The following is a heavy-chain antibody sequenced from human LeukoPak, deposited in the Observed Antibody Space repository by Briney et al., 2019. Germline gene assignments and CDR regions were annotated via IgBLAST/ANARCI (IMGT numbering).Heavy chain of an antibody. V-gene: IGHV4-34*01. CDR3: ARGTNDYYYMDV. CDR2: INHSGST. Sequence: PSETLSLTCAVYGGSFSGYYWSWIRQPPGKGLEWIGEINHSGSTNYNPSLKSRVTISVDTSKNQFSLKLSSVTAADTAVYYCARGTNDYYYMDVWGKGTTVTISS. CDR1: GGSFSGYY. J-gene: IGHJ6*03.